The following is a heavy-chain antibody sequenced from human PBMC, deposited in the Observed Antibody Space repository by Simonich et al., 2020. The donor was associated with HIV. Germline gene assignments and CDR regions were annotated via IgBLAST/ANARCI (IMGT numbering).Heavy chain of an antibody. CDR1: GGSISSSSYY. CDR3: ARQGGAIGLGY. V-gene: IGHV4-39*01. CDR2: IYYRGNT. J-gene: IGHJ4*02. D-gene: IGHD7-27*01. Sequence: QLQLQESGPGLVKPSETLSLTCTVSGGSISSSSYYWGWIRQPPGKGLEWIGSIYYRGNTYYNPTLKNRVTTSVDTSKNQSSLKLSSVTAADTAVYYCARQGGAIGLGYWGQGTLVTVSS.